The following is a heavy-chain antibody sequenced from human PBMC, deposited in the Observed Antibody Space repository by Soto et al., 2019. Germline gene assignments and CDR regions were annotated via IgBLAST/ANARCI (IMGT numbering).Heavy chain of an antibody. CDR3: AKARGANTWANYYGLDV. CDR1: GFIFANYG. J-gene: IGHJ6*02. Sequence: QEQLVESGGCVVQPGRSLRLSCAAAGFIFANYGMHWVRQAPGKGLEWVALITYEGSNKYYADAVKGRFTISRDNAKNMVSLQMDSLRAEDTAVYYCAKARGANTWANYYGLDVWGQGTTVTVSS. V-gene: IGHV3-30*18. D-gene: IGHD3-16*01. CDR2: ITYEGSNK.